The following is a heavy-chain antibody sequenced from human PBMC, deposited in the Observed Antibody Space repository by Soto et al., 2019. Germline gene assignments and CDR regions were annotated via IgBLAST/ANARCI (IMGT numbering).Heavy chain of an antibody. CDR3: ARVITIFGVVPPGNWFDP. CDR1: GGSISSYY. CDR2: IYYSGST. V-gene: IGHV4-59*08. D-gene: IGHD3-3*01. Sequence: SETLSLTCTVSGGSISSYYWSWIRQPPGKGLEWIGYIYYSGSTNYNPSLKSRVTISVDTSKNQFSLKLSSVTAADTAVYYCARVITIFGVVPPGNWFDPWGQGTLVTVSS. J-gene: IGHJ5*02.